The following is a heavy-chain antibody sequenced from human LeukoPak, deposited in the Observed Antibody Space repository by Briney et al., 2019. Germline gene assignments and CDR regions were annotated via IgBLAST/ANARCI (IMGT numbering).Heavy chain of an antibody. D-gene: IGHD3-10*01. V-gene: IGHV3-11*01. CDR3: AKALYGSGSYFPLYYYYYGMDV. Sequence: RGSLRLSCAASGFTFSDYYMSWIRQAPGKGLEWVSYISSSGSTIYYADSVRGRFTISRDNAKNSLYLQMNSLRAEDTALYYRAKALYGSGSYFPLYYYYYGMDVWGQGTTVTVSS. CDR2: ISSSGSTI. CDR1: GFTFSDYY. J-gene: IGHJ6*02.